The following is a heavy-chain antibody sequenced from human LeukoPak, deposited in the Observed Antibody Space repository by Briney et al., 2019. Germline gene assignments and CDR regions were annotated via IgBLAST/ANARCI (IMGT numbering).Heavy chain of an antibody. CDR2: IWYDGSNK. J-gene: IGHJ4*02. CDR1: EFTFSSYG. V-gene: IGHV3-33*01. Sequence: GGSLRLSCAASEFTFSSYGIHWVRQAPGKGLEWVAVIWYDGSNKYYADSVKGRFTISRDNSKNTLYLQMNSLRAEDTAVYYCARDEDHYFDYWGQGTLVTVSS. CDR3: ARDEDHYFDY.